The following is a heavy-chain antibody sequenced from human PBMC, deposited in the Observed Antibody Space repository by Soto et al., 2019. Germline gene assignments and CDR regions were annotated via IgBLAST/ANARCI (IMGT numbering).Heavy chain of an antibody. Sequence: GGSLRLSCAASGFTFSRYWMSWVRQAPGKGLEWVANIKQDGSEKYYVDSVKGRFTISRDNAKNSLFLQMNSLRAEDTGVFFCARGIADHYYYDYWGQGTLVTVSS. CDR3: ARGIADHYYYDY. CDR2: IKQDGSEK. D-gene: IGHD6-13*01. J-gene: IGHJ4*02. CDR1: GFTFSRYW. V-gene: IGHV3-7*01.